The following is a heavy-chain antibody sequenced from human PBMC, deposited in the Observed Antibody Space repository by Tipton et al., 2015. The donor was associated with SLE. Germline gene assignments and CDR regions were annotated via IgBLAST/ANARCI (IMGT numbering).Heavy chain of an antibody. D-gene: IGHD2-21*01. Sequence: SLRLSCAASGFTFSSYAMYWVRQAPGKGLEWLSFISSSGSYTNYADSVKGRFTISRDNAKNSLYLQMNSLRAEDTAVYYCCAAITAFDIWGQGTMVTVSS. V-gene: IGHV3-21*05. CDR1: GFTFSSYA. CDR2: ISSSGSYT. CDR3: CAAITAFDI. J-gene: IGHJ3*02.